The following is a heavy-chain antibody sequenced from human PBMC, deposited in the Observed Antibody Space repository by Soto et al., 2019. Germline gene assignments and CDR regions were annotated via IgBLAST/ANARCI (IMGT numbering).Heavy chain of an antibody. V-gene: IGHV4-34*01. CDR1: GGSFSGYY. CDR2: INHSGST. J-gene: IGHJ6*02. CDR3: ARLANYYDSRRVGYYYYYYGMDV. Sequence: SETLSLTCAVYGGSFSGYYRSWIRQPPGKGLEWIGEINHSGSTNYNPSLKSRVTISVDTSKNQFSLKLSSVTAADTAVYYCARLANYYDSRRVGYYYYYYGMDVWGQGTTVTVSS. D-gene: IGHD3-22*01.